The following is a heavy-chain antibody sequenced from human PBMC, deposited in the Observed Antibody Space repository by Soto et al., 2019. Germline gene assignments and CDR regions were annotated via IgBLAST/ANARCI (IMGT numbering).Heavy chain of an antibody. V-gene: IGHV3-11*03. CDR3: ARRSYYYYYGVDV. CDR1: GFVFSDYY. CDR2: ISSSSSHT. Sequence: GGSLRLSCAASGFVFSDYYMTWIRQAPGKGLEWLTYISSSSSHTNYADSVKGRFTISRDNAKNSVYLQINSLRAEDTAVYYCARRSYYYYYGVDVWGQGTTVTVS. J-gene: IGHJ6*02.